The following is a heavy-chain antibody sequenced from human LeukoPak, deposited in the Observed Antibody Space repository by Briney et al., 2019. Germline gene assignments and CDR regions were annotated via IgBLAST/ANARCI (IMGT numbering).Heavy chain of an antibody. V-gene: IGHV3-23*01. J-gene: IGHJ4*02. Sequence: GGSLRLSRAASGFTFSSYAMSWVRQAPGRGLEWVSAISGSGGSTYYADSVKGRFTISRDNSKNTLYLQMNSLRAEDAAVYYCARSVVVTAFRVFDYWGQGTLVTVSS. D-gene: IGHD2-21*02. CDR2: ISGSGGST. CDR1: GFTFSSYA. CDR3: ARSVVVTAFRVFDY.